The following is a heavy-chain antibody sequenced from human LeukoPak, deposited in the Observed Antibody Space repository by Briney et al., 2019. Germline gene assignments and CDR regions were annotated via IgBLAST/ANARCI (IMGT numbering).Heavy chain of an antibody. CDR3: AREVGATTGVHYFDY. CDR2: INPNSGGT. J-gene: IGHJ4*02. D-gene: IGHD1-26*01. V-gene: IGHV1-2*02. CDR1: GYTFTGYY. Sequence: ASVKVSCKASGYTFTGYYMHWVRQAPGQGLEWMGWINPNSGGTKSAQKFLGSVTMTRDTSISTAYMELSRLRSDGTAVYYCAREVGATTGVHYFDYWGQGTLVTVSP.